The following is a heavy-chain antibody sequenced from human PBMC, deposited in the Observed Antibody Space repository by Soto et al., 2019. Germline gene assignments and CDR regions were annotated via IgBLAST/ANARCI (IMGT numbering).Heavy chain of an antibody. CDR2: ISTSNGYT. D-gene: IGHD3-3*01. V-gene: IGHV1-18*01. CDR3: ARDRSFALLEWSPSDSYGMDV. J-gene: IGHJ6*02. CDR1: GGTFSSYV. Sequence: QVHLEQSGAEVKKPGSSMKVSCKFSGGTFSSYVIIWVRQAPGQGLEWMGWISTSNGYTNYAQKFQGRVSMTTDTSTNTAYMEVRSLRSDDTAFYFCARDRSFALLEWSPSDSYGMDVWGQGTSVTVSS.